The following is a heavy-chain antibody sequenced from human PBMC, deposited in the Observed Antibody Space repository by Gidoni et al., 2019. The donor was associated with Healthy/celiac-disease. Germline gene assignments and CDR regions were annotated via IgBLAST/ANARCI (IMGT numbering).Heavy chain of an antibody. CDR2: INHSGST. CDR1: GGSFSGYY. V-gene: IGHV4-34*01. Sequence: QVQLQQWGAGLLKPSETLSLTCAVYGGSFSGYYWSWIRQPPGKGLEWIGEINHSGSTNYNPSLKSRVTISVDTSKNQFSLKLSSVTAADTAVYYCAREAHYYYGMDVWGQGTTVTVSS. CDR3: AREAHYYYGMDV. J-gene: IGHJ6*02.